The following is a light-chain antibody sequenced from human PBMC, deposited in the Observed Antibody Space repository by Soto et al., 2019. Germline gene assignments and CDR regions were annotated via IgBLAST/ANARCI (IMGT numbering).Light chain of an antibody. V-gene: IGKV3-20*01. CDR2: GAS. CDR3: QQYGTSTIT. CDR1: QSVSRRY. J-gene: IGKJ5*01. Sequence: EIWLTQSPGTLSLSPGERATLSCGGSQSVSRRYLAWYQQKNGQAPRLLIYGASSGATGIPERLSGSGYGTDFTITISRMEHEDFDVYYCQQYGTSTITFGQGTRLEIK.